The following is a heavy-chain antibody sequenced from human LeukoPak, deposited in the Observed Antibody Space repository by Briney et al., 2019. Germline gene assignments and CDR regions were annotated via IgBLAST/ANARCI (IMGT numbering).Heavy chain of an antibody. Sequence: GESLKISCKGSGYSFSSYWIGWVRQMPGKGLKWMGIIYPGDSDARYSPSFQGQVTISADKSVSTAYLQWSSLKASDTAMYYCARRRDLYSGSYYPFDYWGQGTLVTVSS. V-gene: IGHV5-51*01. CDR2: IYPGDSDA. J-gene: IGHJ4*02. D-gene: IGHD1-26*01. CDR3: ARRRDLYSGSYYPFDY. CDR1: GYSFSSYW.